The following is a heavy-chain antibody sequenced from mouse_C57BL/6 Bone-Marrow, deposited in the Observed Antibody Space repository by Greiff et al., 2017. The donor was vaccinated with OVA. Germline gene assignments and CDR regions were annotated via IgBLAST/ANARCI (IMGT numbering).Heavy chain of an antibody. D-gene: IGHD1-1*01. J-gene: IGHJ1*03. V-gene: IGHV2-2*01. Sequence: VKLMESGPGLVQPSQSLSITCTVSGFSLTSYGVHWVRQSPGKGLEWLGVIWSGGSTDYNAAFISRLSISKDNSKSQVFFKMNSLQADDTAIYYCARNYYGSSYGWYFDVWGTGTTVTVSS. CDR3: ARNYYGSSYGWYFDV. CDR2: IWSGGST. CDR1: GFSLTSYG.